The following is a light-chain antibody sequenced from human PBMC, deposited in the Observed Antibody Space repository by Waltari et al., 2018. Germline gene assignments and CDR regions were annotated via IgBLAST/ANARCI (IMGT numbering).Light chain of an antibody. V-gene: IGLV2-11*01. CDR2: DVR. Sequence: QSALTQPRSVSGSPGQSVTTSRTGTSSDFAGYKYFSCYQQHPGKAPKLMIFDVRKRPSGVPDRFSGSKSGSTASLTISGLQAEDEADYYCCSYAGSRWVFGGGTKLNVL. J-gene: IGLJ3*02. CDR1: SSDFAGYKY. CDR3: CSYAGSRWV.